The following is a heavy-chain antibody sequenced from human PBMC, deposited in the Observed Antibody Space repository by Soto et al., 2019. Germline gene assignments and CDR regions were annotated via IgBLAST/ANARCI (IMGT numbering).Heavy chain of an antibody. J-gene: IGHJ6*02. V-gene: IGHV3-43*01. CDR3: AKNIEAKGSGGGDV. D-gene: IGHD3-10*01. CDR2: ISWNGGSS. Sequence: EEQLVESGGAVVQPGGSLRLSCEASGFTFGSYTMHWVRQAPGKGLEWVSLISWNGGSSFYADSVKGRFTISKDNSRASLYLKMNSLRPEESPLYSCAKNIEAKGSGGGDVWGHGTTVTVSS. CDR1: GFTFGSYT.